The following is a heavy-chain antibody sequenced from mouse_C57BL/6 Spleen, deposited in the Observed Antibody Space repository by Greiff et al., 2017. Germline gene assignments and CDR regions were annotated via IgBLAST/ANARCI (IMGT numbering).Heavy chain of an antibody. Sequence: VQLQQSGPELVKPGASVKISCKASGYSFTSYYIHWVKQRPGQGLEWIGWIYPGSGNTKYNEKFKGKATLTADTSSSTAYMQLSSLTSEDSAVYYCARGLGPAWFAYWGQGTLVTVSA. CDR2: IYPGSGNT. CDR1: GYSFTSYY. J-gene: IGHJ3*01. CDR3: ARGLGPAWFAY. V-gene: IGHV1-66*01. D-gene: IGHD4-1*01.